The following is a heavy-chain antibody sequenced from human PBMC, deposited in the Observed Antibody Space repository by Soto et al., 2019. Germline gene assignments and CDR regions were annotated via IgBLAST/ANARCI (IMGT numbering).Heavy chain of an antibody. V-gene: IGHV3-64*01. CDR1: GFTFSSYG. CDR3: ANSIAVAGSAAFDY. Sequence: GGSLRLSCAASGFTFSSYGMHWVRQAPGKGLEYVSAISSNGGSTYYANSVKGRFTISRDNSKNTLYLQMGSLRAEDTAVYYCANSIAVAGSAAFDYWGQGTLVTVSS. J-gene: IGHJ4*02. D-gene: IGHD6-19*01. CDR2: ISSNGGST.